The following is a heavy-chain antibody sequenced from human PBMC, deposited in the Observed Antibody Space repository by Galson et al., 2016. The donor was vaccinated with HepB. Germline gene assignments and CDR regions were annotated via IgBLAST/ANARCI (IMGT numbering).Heavy chain of an antibody. Sequence: SLRLSCAASGFIFGSYPMYWIRQIPGKGLEWVALISFDGSNKFYGDSVKGRFTISRDNSENTLNLQMDSLRVEDTAVYYCARELGGKLMYHYGMDVCGQGTTVIVSS. CDR3: ARELGGKLMYHYGMDV. J-gene: IGHJ6*02. CDR1: GFIFGSYP. CDR2: ISFDGSNK. V-gene: IGHV3-30*04. D-gene: IGHD4-23*01.